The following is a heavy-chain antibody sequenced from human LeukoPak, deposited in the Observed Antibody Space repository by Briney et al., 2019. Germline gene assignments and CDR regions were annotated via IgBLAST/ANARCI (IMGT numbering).Heavy chain of an antibody. J-gene: IGHJ5*02. V-gene: IGHV4-34*01. CDR3: ARNEGQQLSRSRFDP. CDR1: GGSFSGYY. Sequence: SETLSLTCAVYGGSFSGYYWSWIRQPPGKGLEWIGEINHSGGTNYNPSLKSRVTISVDTSKNQFSLKLSSVTAADTAVYYCARNEGQQLSRSRFDPWGQGTLVTVSS. D-gene: IGHD6-13*01. CDR2: INHSGGT.